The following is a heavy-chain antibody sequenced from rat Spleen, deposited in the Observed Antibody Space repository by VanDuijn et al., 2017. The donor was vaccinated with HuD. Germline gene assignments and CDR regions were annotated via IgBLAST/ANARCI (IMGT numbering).Heavy chain of an antibody. CDR3: ARHGRIYYYDGSYFYFDY. CDR2: ISYDGSST. J-gene: IGHJ2*01. V-gene: IGHV5-7*01. Sequence: EVQLVESGGGLVQPGRSLKLSCAASGFTFSNYDMAWVRQAPTKGLEWVATISYDGSSTYYRDSVKGRFTISRDNAKSTLYLQMDSLRSEDTATYYCARHGRIYYYDGSYFYFDYWGQGVMVTVSS. D-gene: IGHD1-12*02. CDR1: GFTFSNYD.